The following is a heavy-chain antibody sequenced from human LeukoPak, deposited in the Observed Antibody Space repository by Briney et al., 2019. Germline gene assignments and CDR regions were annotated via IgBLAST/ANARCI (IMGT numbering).Heavy chain of an antibody. D-gene: IGHD1-26*01. J-gene: IGHJ4*02. Sequence: SETLSLTCAVYGGSFSGYYWSWNRQPPGKGLEWIGEINHSGSTNYNPSLKSRVTISVDTSKNQFSLKLSSVTAADTAVYYCARGLRGSYYVYWGQGTLVTVSS. CDR3: ARGLRGSYYVY. V-gene: IGHV4-34*01. CDR2: INHSGST. CDR1: GGSFSGYY.